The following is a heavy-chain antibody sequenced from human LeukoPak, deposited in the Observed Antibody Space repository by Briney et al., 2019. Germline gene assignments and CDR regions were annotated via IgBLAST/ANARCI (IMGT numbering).Heavy chain of an antibody. CDR1: GGSISSYY. J-gene: IGHJ3*02. V-gene: IGHV4-4*07. CDR3: ARIDYDFWSGYYIEAFDI. Sequence: PSETLSLTCTVSGGSISSYYWSWIRQPAGKGLEWIGRIYTSGSTNYNPSLKSRVTISVDTSKNQFSLKLSSVTAADTAVYYCARIDYDFWSGYYIEAFDIWGQGTMVTVSS. D-gene: IGHD3-3*01. CDR2: IYTSGST.